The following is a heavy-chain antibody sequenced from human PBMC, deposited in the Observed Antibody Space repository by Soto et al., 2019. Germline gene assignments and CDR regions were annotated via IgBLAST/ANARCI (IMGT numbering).Heavy chain of an antibody. CDR2: IYYNGST. J-gene: IGHJ5*02. D-gene: IGHD3-10*01. V-gene: IGHV4-61*01. CDR3: ARYIHGSGSLT. Sequence: SETLSPTCTVSGGSASSGSYYWSWIRQPPGKGLEWIGYIYYNGSTNYNPSLKSRVTISVDTSKNQFSLKLSSVTAADTAVYYCARYIHGSGSLTWGQGTLVTVSS. CDR1: GGSASSGSYY.